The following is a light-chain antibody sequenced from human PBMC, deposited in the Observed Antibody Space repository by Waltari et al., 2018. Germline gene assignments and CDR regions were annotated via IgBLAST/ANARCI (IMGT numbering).Light chain of an antibody. V-gene: IGKV4-1*01. J-gene: IGKJ3*01. Sequence: DIVMTQSPDSLAVSLGERATISCKSSQSLLYSSNNEQFLAWYQQKLRQPPKLLIYWASTRASGVPDRFRASESGKDFSLTISSLQAGDVAVYYCHQYYTTPFTVGPGTRVDIK. CDR1: QSLLYSSNNEQF. CDR3: HQYYTTPFT. CDR2: WAS.